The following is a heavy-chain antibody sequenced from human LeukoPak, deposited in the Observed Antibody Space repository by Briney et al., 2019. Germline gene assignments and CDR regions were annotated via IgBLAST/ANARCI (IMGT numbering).Heavy chain of an antibody. J-gene: IGHJ4*02. CDR3: ARDLGSFSSGPPFDY. V-gene: IGHV3-23*01. Sequence: GGSLRLSCAASGFTFSTYAMSWVRQVPEKGLEWVSGISGSGGSTYYADSVKGRFTISRDNAKNSLYLQMNSLRAEDTAVYYCARDLGSFSSGPPFDYWGEGSLVTVSS. CDR2: ISGSGGST. D-gene: IGHD3-16*01. CDR1: GFTFSTYA.